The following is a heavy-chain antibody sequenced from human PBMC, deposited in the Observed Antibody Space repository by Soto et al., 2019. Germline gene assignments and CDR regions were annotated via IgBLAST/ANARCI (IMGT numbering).Heavy chain of an antibody. CDR1: GVPISTLA. J-gene: IGHJ6*02. D-gene: IGHD1-1*01. CDR2: ITPLFGTP. Sequence: QVQLVQSEAKVKKPGSSVRVSCKASGVPISTLAISWVRQAPGQGLEWMGGITPLFGTPNYAQKFHGRIIVTADRSTSTAYMELSGLTSDDTALYFCARGVRTTGASGINDYRLDVWGQGTTLIVSS. V-gene: IGHV1-69*06. CDR3: ARGVRTTGASGINDYRLDV.